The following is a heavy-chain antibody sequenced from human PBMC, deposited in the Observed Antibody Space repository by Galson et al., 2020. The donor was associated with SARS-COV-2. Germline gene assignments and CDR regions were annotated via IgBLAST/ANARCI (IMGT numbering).Heavy chain of an antibody. J-gene: IGHJ5*02. CDR1: GFSSSTYA. Sequence: GGSLRLSCAASGFSSSTYAMHWVRQAPGKGLEWVAVIWSDGSHKSYADSVKGRFIISRDNSKTTLYLQMISLRAEDTAVYYCARDYYGSGSYDSGFDPWGQGTLVTVSS. CDR3: ARDYYGSGSYDSGFDP. D-gene: IGHD3-10*01. CDR2: IWSDGSHK. V-gene: IGHV3-33*01.